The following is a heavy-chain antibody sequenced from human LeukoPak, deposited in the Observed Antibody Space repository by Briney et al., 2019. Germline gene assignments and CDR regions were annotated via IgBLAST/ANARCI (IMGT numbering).Heavy chain of an antibody. V-gene: IGHV4-34*01. J-gene: IGHJ4*02. CDR1: GGSFSGYY. CDR3: ARSHRLTTVTTLAY. D-gene: IGHD4-11*01. CDR2: INHSGST. Sequence: SETLSLTCAVYGGSFSGYYWSWIRQPPGKGLEWIGEINHSGSTNYNPSLKSRVTISVDTSKNQFSLKLSSVTAADTAVYYCARSHRLTTVTTLAYWXXXTXVTV.